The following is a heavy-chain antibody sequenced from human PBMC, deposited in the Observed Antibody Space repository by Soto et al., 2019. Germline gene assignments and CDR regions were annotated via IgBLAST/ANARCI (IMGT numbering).Heavy chain of an antibody. J-gene: IGHJ4*02. V-gene: IGHV3-30*03. Sequence: QVQLVESGGGVVQPGRSLRLSCAASRFTFSNYGMHWVRQAPCKGLEWVALISYDGSNEYYADSVKGRFTISRDNSKNTLYLQMNNLRAEDTAVYYCATPLLRHSEWYFDYWGQGSLVAVSS. CDR2: ISYDGSNE. CDR1: RFTFSNYG. D-gene: IGHD3-3*01. CDR3: ATPLLRHSEWYFDY.